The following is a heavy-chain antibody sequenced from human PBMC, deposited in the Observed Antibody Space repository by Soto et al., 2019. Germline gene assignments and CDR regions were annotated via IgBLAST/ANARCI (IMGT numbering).Heavy chain of an antibody. Sequence: EVQVVESGGGLVQPGGSLRLSCAASGFTFSRYDMHWVRQATGRGLEWVSGIGTSGDTYYAGSVKGRFTISRENAKNSVYPQMNSLRAGDTAVYYCARGALGFDPWCQGTLVAVSS. V-gene: IGHV3-13*04. CDR3: ARGALGFDP. CDR1: GFTFSRYD. D-gene: IGHD6-6*01. J-gene: IGHJ5*02. CDR2: IGTSGDT.